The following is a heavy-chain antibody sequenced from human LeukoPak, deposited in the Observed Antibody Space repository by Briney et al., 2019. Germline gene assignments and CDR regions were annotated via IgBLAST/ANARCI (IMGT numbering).Heavy chain of an antibody. D-gene: IGHD2-2*01. Sequence: GVLRLSCTASGFTFGDYAMSWFRQAPGKGLEWVGFIRSKAYGGTTEYAASVKGRFTISRDDSKSIAYLQMNSLKTEDTAVYYCTRISRPDIVVVPAAPGYWGQGTLVTVSS. CDR1: GFTFGDYA. V-gene: IGHV3-49*03. CDR3: TRISRPDIVVVPAAPGY. J-gene: IGHJ4*02. CDR2: IRSKAYGGTT.